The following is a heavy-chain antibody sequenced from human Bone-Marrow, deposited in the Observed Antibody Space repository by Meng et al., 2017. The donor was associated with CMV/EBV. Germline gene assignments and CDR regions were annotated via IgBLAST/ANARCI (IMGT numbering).Heavy chain of an antibody. CDR3: ARGNFMTTVTTDYYYGLDV. CDR1: GYTFTSYY. Sequence: ASVKVSCKASGYTFTSYYIHWVRQAPGQGLEWMGIINPSGGRTSYAQKFQGRVTMTGDTSTSTVYMELSSLRSEDTAVYYCARGNFMTTVTTDYYYGLDVWGQGTTVTVSS. D-gene: IGHD4-11*01. CDR2: INPSGGRT. V-gene: IGHV1-46*01. J-gene: IGHJ6*02.